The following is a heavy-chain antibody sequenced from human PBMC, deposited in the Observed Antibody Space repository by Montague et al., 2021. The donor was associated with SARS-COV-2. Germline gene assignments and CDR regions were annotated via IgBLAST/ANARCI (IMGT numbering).Heavy chain of an antibody. CDR1: GFTFSSYA. CDR3: ARVIGGSYFGAFDL. Sequence: SLRLSCAASGFTFSSYAMHWVRQAPGKGLEWVAVISYDGINKYYADSVRGRFTISRDNSKNTLYLQMSSLRAGDTAVYYCARVIGGSYFGAFDLWGQGTMVTVSS. J-gene: IGHJ3*01. V-gene: IGHV3-30*04. D-gene: IGHD1-26*01. CDR2: ISYDGINK.